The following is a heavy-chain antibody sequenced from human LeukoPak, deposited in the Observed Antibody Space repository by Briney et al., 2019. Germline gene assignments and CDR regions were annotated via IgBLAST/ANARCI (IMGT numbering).Heavy chain of an antibody. D-gene: IGHD3-10*01. J-gene: IGHJ4*02. Sequence: ASVKVSCKASGYTFTSYGISWVRQAPGQGLEWMGWISAYNGNTNYAPKLQGRVTMTRDTSTSTAYMELSSLRSEDAAVYYCARNNRGGDYWGQGTLVTVSS. V-gene: IGHV1-18*01. CDR2: ISAYNGNT. CDR1: GYTFTSYG. CDR3: ARNNRGGDY.